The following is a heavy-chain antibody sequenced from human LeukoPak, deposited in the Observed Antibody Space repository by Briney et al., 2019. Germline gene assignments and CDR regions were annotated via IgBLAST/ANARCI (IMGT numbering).Heavy chain of an antibody. CDR2: IYYSGST. D-gene: IGHD3-10*01. Sequence: SETLSLTCTVSGGSISSSSYYWGWIRQPPGKGLEWIGSIYYSGSTYYNPSLKSRVTISGDTSKNQFSLKLSSVTAADTAVYYCARRPLSRGFGEYKYFDYWGQGTLVTVSS. J-gene: IGHJ4*02. CDR3: ARRPLSRGFGEYKYFDY. CDR1: GGSISSSSYY. V-gene: IGHV4-39*07.